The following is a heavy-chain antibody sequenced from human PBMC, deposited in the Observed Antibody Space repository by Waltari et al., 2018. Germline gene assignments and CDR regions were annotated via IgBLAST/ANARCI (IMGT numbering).Heavy chain of an antibody. Sequence: EEQLLESGGGLAQPGGSLRLSGAASGFTFSHHPLSWARQAPGKGVEVVSGISYVGRSVYSADAVRDRFTISRDNSRNTLFLEMNSLRAEDTALYYCARDWRRSLEFFDWLLFALDLWGQGTLVDVSS. CDR3: ARDWRRSLEFFDWLLFALDL. D-gene: IGHD3-3*02. CDR1: GFTFSHHP. V-gene: IGHV3-23*01. J-gene: IGHJ5*02. CDR2: ISYVGRSV.